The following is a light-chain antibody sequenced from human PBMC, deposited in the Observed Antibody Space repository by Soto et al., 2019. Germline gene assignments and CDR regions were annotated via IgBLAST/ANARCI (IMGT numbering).Light chain of an antibody. V-gene: IGKV3-20*01. CDR3: QQYDSSPWT. CDR1: QSVRSSF. Sequence: ESVLTQSPGTLSLSPGERATLSCRASQSVRSSFLAWYQLKPGQAPRLLIYGASSRATGIPDRFSGSGSGTEFTLTISRLEPEDFAVYYCQQYDSSPWTFGQGTKVEIK. J-gene: IGKJ1*01. CDR2: GAS.